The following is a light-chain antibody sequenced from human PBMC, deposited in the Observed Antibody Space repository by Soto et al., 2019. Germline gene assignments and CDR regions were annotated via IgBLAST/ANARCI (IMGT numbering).Light chain of an antibody. CDR1: QSVSSR. CDR2: GAS. V-gene: IGKV3-20*01. J-gene: IGKJ1*01. CDR3: QHYAGGSRIT. Sequence: EIVMTQSPGTLSLSPGERATLSCRASQSVSSRLAWYQQKPGQAPRLLISGASSRATGIPDRFSGSGFGTDFTLTISRQEPEDFALYYCQHYAGGSRITFGQGTKVDI.